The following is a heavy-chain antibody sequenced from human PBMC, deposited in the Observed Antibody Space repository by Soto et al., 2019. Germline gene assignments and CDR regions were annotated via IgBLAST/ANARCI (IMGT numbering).Heavy chain of an antibody. CDR1: GGTFSSYA. J-gene: IGHJ4*02. D-gene: IGHD5-18*01. V-gene: IGHV1-69*06. Sequence: ASVKVSCKASGGTFSSYAISWVRQAPGQGLEWMGGIIPIFGTANYAQKFQGRVTITADKSTSTAYMELSSLRSEDTAVYYCASEGDTAMVLRRGLDYWGQGTLVTV. CDR3: ASEGDTAMVLRRGLDY. CDR2: IIPIFGTA.